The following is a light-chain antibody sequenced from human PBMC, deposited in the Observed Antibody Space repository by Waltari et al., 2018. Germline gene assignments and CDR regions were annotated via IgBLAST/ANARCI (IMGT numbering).Light chain of an antibody. CDR2: RGG. J-gene: IGLJ3*02. V-gene: IGLV1-47*01. Sequence: QSVVSQSPSASGTPGQRVTISCPGGSSNVGHYYVSRYQQLPGAAPKVLIYRGGQRPSGVPDRFSGSKSGTSASLAISGLRSEDEAVYYCATWDDSLRVPVFGGGTKLTVL. CDR3: ATWDDSLRVPV. CDR1: SSNVGHYY.